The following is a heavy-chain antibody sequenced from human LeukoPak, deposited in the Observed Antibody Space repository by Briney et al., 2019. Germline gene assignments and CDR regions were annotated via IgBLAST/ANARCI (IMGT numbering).Heavy chain of an antibody. CDR3: AREGSGSYIYYYGMDV. J-gene: IGHJ6*02. CDR2: INAGNGNT. V-gene: IGHV1-3*01. Sequence: ASVKVSCKASGYTFTSYAMHWVRQAPGQRLEWMGWINAGNGNTKYSQKFQGRVTTTRDTSASTAYMELSSLRSEDTAVYYCAREGSGSYIYYYGMDVWGQGTTVTVSS. D-gene: IGHD3-10*01. CDR1: GYTFTSYA.